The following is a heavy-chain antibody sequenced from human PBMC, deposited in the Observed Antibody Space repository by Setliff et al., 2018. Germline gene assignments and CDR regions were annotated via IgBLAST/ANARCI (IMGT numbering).Heavy chain of an antibody. CDR3: AREQWLDPPGYYYMDV. V-gene: IGHV4-61*02. CDR1: GGSVSATSYY. CDR2: IYTSGST. Sequence: PSETLSLTCTVSGGSVSATSYYWSWIRQPAGKGLEWIGRIYTSGSTNYNPSLKSRVTISVDTSKNQFSLKLSSVTAADTAVYYCAREQWLDPPGYYYMDVWAKGTTVTVSS. J-gene: IGHJ6*03. D-gene: IGHD6-19*01.